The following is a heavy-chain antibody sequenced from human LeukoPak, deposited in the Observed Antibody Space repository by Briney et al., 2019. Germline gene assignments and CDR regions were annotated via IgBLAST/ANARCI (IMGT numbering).Heavy chain of an antibody. Sequence: GGSLRLSCAASGFTFSYYSMNWVRQAPGKGLEWVSYISRSSSAIYYADSVKGRFTISRDNAKNSLSLQMNSLRDEDTAVYYCARDPYSYDTSGPKPFDYWGQGTLVTVSS. CDR1: GFTFSYYS. J-gene: IGHJ4*02. D-gene: IGHD3-3*01. CDR2: ISRSSSAI. V-gene: IGHV3-48*02. CDR3: ARDPYSYDTSGPKPFDY.